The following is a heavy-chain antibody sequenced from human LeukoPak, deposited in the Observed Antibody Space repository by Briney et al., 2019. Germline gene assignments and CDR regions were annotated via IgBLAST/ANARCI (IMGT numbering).Heavy chain of an antibody. Sequence: WASVKVSCKASGYTFTSYGISWVRQAPGQGLEWMGWISAYNGNTNYAQKLQGRVTMTTDTSTSTAYMELRSLRSDDTAVYYCARESRGTYYYGSGSYWYYGMDVWGQGTTVTVSS. CDR1: GYTFTSYG. V-gene: IGHV1-18*01. CDR2: ISAYNGNT. D-gene: IGHD3-10*01. J-gene: IGHJ6*02. CDR3: ARESRGTYYYGSGSYWYYGMDV.